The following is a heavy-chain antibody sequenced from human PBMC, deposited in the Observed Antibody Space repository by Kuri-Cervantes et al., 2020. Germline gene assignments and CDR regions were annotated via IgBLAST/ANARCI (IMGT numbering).Heavy chain of an antibody. D-gene: IGHD3-3*01. CDR1: GLTFTNYG. V-gene: IGHV3-30*18. CDR2: ISFDGSNK. CDR3: AKSSGVVATGSFFFDY. Sequence: GESLKISCAASGLTFTNYGMHWVRQAPGKGLEWVAIISFDGSNKYYADSVKGRFTISRDNSKNTLYLQMNSLIPEDTAVYFCAKSSGVVATGSFFFDYWGHGTLVTVSS. J-gene: IGHJ4*01.